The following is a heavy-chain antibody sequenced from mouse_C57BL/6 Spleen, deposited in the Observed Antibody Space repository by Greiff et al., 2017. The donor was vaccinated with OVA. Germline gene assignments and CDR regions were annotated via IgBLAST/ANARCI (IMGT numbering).Heavy chain of an antibody. V-gene: IGHV6-6*01. CDR3: TSRYYYGSSYNAY. J-gene: IGHJ3*01. CDR2: IRNKANNHAT. D-gene: IGHD1-1*01. Sequence: EVKLQESGGGLVQPGGSMKLSCAASGFTFSDAWMDWVRQAPEKGLEWVAEIRNKANNHATYYTVSVKGRFTIPRDNSKSSVYLQMNSLRAEITGIYYCTSRYYYGSSYNAYWGQGTLVTVSA. CDR1: GFTFSDAW.